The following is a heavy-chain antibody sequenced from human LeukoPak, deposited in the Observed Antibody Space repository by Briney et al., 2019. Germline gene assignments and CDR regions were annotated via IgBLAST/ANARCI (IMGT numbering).Heavy chain of an antibody. Sequence: ASVRVSCKASGYTFTDYYMHWVRQAPGQGLEWMGRINPSSGGTNCAQKFQGRVTITTDESTSTAYMELSSLRSEDTAVYYCASWAGKRPVAAAGTEGYWGQGTLVTVSS. CDR1: GYTFTDYY. CDR2: INPSSGGT. D-gene: IGHD6-13*01. J-gene: IGHJ4*02. V-gene: IGHV1-2*06. CDR3: ASWAGKRPVAAAGTEGY.